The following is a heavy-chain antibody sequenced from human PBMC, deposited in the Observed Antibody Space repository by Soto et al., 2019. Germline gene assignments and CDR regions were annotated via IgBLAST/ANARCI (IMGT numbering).Heavy chain of an antibody. D-gene: IGHD3-22*01. CDR2: ISTSGAST. J-gene: IGHJ4*02. Sequence: GGSLRLSCAASGFTFSSYAMSWVRQAPGKGLEYVSSISTSGASTHYADSVKGRFTISRDNSKNTQYLQMSSLRADDTAVYYCVKGEYYYDSSGYYPFDYWGQGTLVTVSS. CDR3: VKGEYYYDSSGYYPFDY. CDR1: GFTFSSYA. V-gene: IGHV3-64D*06.